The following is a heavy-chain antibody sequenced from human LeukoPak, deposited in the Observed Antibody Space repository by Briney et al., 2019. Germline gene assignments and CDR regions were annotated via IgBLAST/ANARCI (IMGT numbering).Heavy chain of an antibody. CDR3: ARRPTGDPKLDY. V-gene: IGHV4-59*08. J-gene: IGHJ4*02. Sequence: SETLSLTCSVSGGSISNYYWTWIRQPPGKGLEWIGYIYSSGSTYYNPSLKSRVTISVDTSKNRFSLKLSTVTAADTAVYYCARRPTGDPKLDYWGQGTLVTVSS. CDR2: IYSSGST. CDR1: GGSISNYY. D-gene: IGHD7-27*01.